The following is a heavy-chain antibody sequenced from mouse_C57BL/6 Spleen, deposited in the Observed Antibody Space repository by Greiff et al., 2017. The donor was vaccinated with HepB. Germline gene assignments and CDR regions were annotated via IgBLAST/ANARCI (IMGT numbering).Heavy chain of an antibody. J-gene: IGHJ1*03. CDR2: IYPGDGDT. D-gene: IGHD1-1*01. Sequence: QVQLQQSGPELVKPGASVKIFCKASGYAFSSSWMNWVKQRPGKGLEWIGRIYPGDGDTNYNGKFKGKATLTADKSSSTAYMQLSSLTSEDSAVYFCARGGLRYRSYWYFDVWGTGTTVTVSS. CDR3: ARGGLRYRSYWYFDV. CDR1: GYAFSSSW. V-gene: IGHV1-82*01.